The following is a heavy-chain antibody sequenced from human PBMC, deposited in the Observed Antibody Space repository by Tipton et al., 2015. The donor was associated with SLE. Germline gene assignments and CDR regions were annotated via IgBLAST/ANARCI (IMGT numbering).Heavy chain of an antibody. J-gene: IGHJ3*01. CDR1: GYSISSGYY. Sequence: GLVKPSETLSLTCTVSGYSISSGYYWGWIRQPPGKGLEWIGSIYYSGSTNYNPSLKSRVTMSVDTSTNQFSLKLISVTAADTAVYYCAGRTTEDDPREGAFDFWGQGTMVTVSS. V-gene: IGHV4-38-2*02. CDR3: AGRTTEDDPREGAFDF. CDR2: IYYSGST. D-gene: IGHD1/OR15-1a*01.